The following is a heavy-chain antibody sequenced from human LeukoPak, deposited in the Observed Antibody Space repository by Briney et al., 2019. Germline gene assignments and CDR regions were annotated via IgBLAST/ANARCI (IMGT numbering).Heavy chain of an antibody. CDR1: GFTFSNYA. J-gene: IGHJ5*01. Sequence: PGGSLRLSCAASGFTFSNYAMSWVRQTPGKGLECVSVVTGSGGDTYYTGSVNGRFTISRDNPKNTLYLQMDSLRAEDTAVYYCARGTLEHCSGASCYPLDSWGQGTLVTVSS. CDR3: ARGTLEHCSGASCYPLDS. V-gene: IGHV3-23*01. D-gene: IGHD2-15*01. CDR2: VTGSGGDT.